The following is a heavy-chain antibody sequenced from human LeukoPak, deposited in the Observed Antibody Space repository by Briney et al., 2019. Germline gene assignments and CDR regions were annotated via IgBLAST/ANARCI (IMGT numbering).Heavy chain of an antibody. CDR3: GMGLRQEEAARAYYHYYMDD. D-gene: IGHD2-15*01. V-gene: IGHV4-4*07. CDR2: IYTSGST. CDR1: CGSISSYY. Sequence: ASETLSLTCTVSCGSISSYYWSWIRQPAGKGLVWIGRIYTSGSTNYNPSLKSRVTMSVDTSKNQFSLQLSSVTAADARVEHCGMGLRQEEAARAYYHYYMDDWLKGTKDTVCS. J-gene: IGHJ6*03.